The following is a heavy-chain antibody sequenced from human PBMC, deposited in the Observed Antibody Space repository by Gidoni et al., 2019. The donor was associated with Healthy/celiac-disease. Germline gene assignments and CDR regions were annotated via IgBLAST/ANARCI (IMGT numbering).Heavy chain of an antibody. D-gene: IGHD1-7*01. CDR1: GFTFSSYG. J-gene: IGHJ4*02. CDR2: ISYDGSNK. Sequence: QVQLVESGGGVVQPGRSLRLSCAASGFTFSSYGMHWVRQAPGKGLEWVAVISYDGSNKYYADSVKGRFTISRDNSKNTLYLQMNSLRAEDTAVYYCAKDGTGTTAGLDYWGQGTLVTVSS. V-gene: IGHV3-30*18. CDR3: AKDGTGTTAGLDY.